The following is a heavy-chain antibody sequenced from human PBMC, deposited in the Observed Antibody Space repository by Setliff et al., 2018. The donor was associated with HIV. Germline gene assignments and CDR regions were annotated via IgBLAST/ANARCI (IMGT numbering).Heavy chain of an antibody. Sequence: PSETLSLTCAVSGYSISSGYYWGWVRQAPGKGLEWVSSISSSSSYIYYADSVKGRFTISRDNAKNSLYLQMNSLRAEDTAVYYCARELKGPVDYWGQGTLVTVSS. V-gene: IGHV3-21*01. J-gene: IGHJ4*02. CDR3: ARELKGPVDY. CDR2: ISSSSSYI. CDR1: GYSISSGYY.